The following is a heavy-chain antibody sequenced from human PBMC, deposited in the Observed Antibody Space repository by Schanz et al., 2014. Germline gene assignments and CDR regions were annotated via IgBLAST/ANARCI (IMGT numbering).Heavy chain of an antibody. Sequence: EVQLLESGGGLVRPGGSLRLSCAASGFTFSSYTMNWVRQAPGKGLEWVSNISPTGSSTYYADSVKGRFTISRDNSKNTLYLQMNSLRAEDTAVYYCAKDHAGSDILTALGNWGQGTLVTVSS. CDR2: ISPTGSST. D-gene: IGHD3-9*01. CDR3: AKDHAGSDILTALGN. V-gene: IGHV3-23*01. J-gene: IGHJ4*02. CDR1: GFTFSSYT.